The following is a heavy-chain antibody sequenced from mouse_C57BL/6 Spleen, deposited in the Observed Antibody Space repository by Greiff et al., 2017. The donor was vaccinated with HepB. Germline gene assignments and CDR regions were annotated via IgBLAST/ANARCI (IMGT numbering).Heavy chain of an antibody. CDR2: IHPNSGST. Sequence: VQLQQPGAELVKPGASVKLSCKASGYTFTSYWMHWVKQRPGQGLEWIGMIHPNSGSTNYNEKFKSKATLTVDKSSSTAYMQLSSLTSEDSAVYYCAREGVSTVVGDVWGTGTTVTVSS. CDR1: GYTFTSYW. CDR3: AREGVSTVVGDV. J-gene: IGHJ1*03. V-gene: IGHV1-64*01. D-gene: IGHD1-1*01.